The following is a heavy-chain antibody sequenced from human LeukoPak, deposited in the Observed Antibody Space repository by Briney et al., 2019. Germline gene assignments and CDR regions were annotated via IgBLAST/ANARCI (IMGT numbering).Heavy chain of an antibody. Sequence: SETLSLTCTVSGGSISSYYWSWIRQPPGKGLEWIGYIYYSGSTNYNPSLKSRVTISVDTSKNQFSLKLSSVTAADTAVYYCARERGGSGSYFGYYHYYGMDVWGQGTTVTVSS. V-gene: IGHV4-59*01. CDR1: GGSISSYY. CDR3: ARERGGSGSYFGYYHYYGMDV. CDR2: IYYSGST. D-gene: IGHD3-10*01. J-gene: IGHJ6*02.